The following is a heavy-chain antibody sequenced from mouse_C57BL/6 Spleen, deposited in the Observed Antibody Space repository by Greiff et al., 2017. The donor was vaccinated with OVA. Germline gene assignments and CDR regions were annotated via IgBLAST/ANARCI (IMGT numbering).Heavy chain of an antibody. CDR3: ARGVYYYGSSYWYFDV. V-gene: IGHV1-26*01. J-gene: IGHJ1*03. Sequence: EVQLQQSGPELVKPGASVKISCKASGYTFTDYYMNWVKQSHGKSLEWIGDINPKNGGTSYNQKFKGKATLTVDKSSSTAYMELRSLTSEDSAVYSCARGVYYYGSSYWYFDVWGTGTTVTVSS. D-gene: IGHD1-1*01. CDR1: GYTFTDYY. CDR2: INPKNGGT.